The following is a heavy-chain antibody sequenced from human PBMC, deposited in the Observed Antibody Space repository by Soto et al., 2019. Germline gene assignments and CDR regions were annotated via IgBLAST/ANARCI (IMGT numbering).Heavy chain of an antibody. CDR3: ARAPLSSYLPFYYYYYGMDV. CDR1: GYTFTSYG. CDR2: ISAYNGNT. Sequence: QVQLVQSGAEVKKPGASVKVSCKASGYTFTSYGISWVRQAPGQGLDWMGWISAYNGNTNYAQKLQGIVTMTTDTSTSTAYMELRSLTSDDSAVYYCARAPLSSYLPFYYYYYGMDVWGQGTTVTASS. J-gene: IGHJ6*02. D-gene: IGHD4-4*01. V-gene: IGHV1-18*04.